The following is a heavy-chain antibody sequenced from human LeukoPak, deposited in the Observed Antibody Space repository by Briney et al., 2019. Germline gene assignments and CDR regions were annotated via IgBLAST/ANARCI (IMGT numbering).Heavy chain of an antibody. J-gene: IGHJ4*02. V-gene: IGHV3-21*01. CDR3: ARDRWAAAGTDY. Sequence: GGSLRLSCAASGFTFSSYSMNWVRQAPGKGLEWVSSISSISSYIYYADSVKGRFTISRDNAKNSLYLQMNSLRAEDTAVYYCARDRWAAAGTDYWGQGTLVTVSS. D-gene: IGHD6-13*01. CDR1: GFTFSSYS. CDR2: ISSISSYI.